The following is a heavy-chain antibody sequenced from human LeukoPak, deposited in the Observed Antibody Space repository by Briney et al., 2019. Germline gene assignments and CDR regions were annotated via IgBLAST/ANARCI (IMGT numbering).Heavy chain of an antibody. V-gene: IGHV4-34*01. CDR2: INHSGST. J-gene: IGHJ4*02. CDR1: GGSFSGYY. Sequence: PSETLSLTCAVYGGSFSGYYWSWIRQPPGKGLEWIGEINHSGSTNYNPSLKSRVTIPVDTSKNQFSLKLSSVTAADTAVYYCAREYSSSWYRGYFDYWGQGTLVTVSS. CDR3: AREYSSSWYRGYFDY. D-gene: IGHD6-13*01.